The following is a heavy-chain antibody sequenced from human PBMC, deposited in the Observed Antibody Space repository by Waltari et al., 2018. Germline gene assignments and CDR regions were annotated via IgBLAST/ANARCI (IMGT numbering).Heavy chain of an antibody. CDR2: LAYTGDNT. CDR1: GFTFGTYD. D-gene: IGHD3-22*01. CDR3: AKAHYDSSGYFSDFDY. Sequence: EVQLLESGGGLVQPGGSLGLSGGASGFTFGTYDMIGVRQAPGKGLEWFSTLAYTGDNTHYADSAKGRFTISRDISKRTLYLHMNSLRAEDTAVYYCAKAHYDSSGYFSDFDYWGQGTRVTVSS. V-gene: IGHV3-23*01. J-gene: IGHJ4*02.